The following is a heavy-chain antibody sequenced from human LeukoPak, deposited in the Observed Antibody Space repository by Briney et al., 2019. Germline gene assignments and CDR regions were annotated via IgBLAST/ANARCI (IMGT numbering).Heavy chain of an antibody. J-gene: IGHJ4*02. V-gene: IGHV4-61*01. Sequence: PSETLSLTCTVSGGSVSSGSYYWSWVRQPPGKGLEWIGCIDYSGSTYYNPSLKSRVTVSADTSKNQFSLKLTSVTAADTAVYYCARRWYHAYCDYWGQGSLATVSS. D-gene: IGHD2-15*01. CDR1: GGSVSSGSYY. CDR3: ARRWYHAYCDY. CDR2: IDYSGST.